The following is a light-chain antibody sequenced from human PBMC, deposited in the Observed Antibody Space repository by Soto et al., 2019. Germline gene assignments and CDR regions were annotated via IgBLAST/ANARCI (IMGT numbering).Light chain of an antibody. Sequence: EIVLTQSPGTLSLSPGERATLSCRASQSVSSSYFAWYQQIPGQAPSLLIYGASKRTTGIPDRFSGSGSGTDFTLTISRMEPEDFEVYYCQQYGSSPPLTFGGGTKVEIK. CDR1: QSVSSSY. CDR3: QQYGSSPPLT. CDR2: GAS. V-gene: IGKV3-20*01. J-gene: IGKJ4*01.